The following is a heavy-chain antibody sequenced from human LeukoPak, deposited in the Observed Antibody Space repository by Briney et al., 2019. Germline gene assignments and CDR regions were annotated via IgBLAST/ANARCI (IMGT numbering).Heavy chain of an antibody. CDR1: GFIFSNYD. CDR3: AKEVRYCSGGSCYPRPFDP. D-gene: IGHD2-15*01. V-gene: IGHV3-30*02. J-gene: IGHJ5*02. Sequence: GGSLRLSCATSGFIFSNYDMHWVRQAPGKGLEWMAFIRYDGTNKNYADSVQGRFTISRDNSKNTLYLQMNSLRAEDTAVYYCAKEVRYCSGGSCYPRPFDPWGQGTQVTVSS. CDR2: IRYDGTNK.